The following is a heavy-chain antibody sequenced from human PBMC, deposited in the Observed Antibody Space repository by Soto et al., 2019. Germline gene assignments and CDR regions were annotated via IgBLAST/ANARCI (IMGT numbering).Heavy chain of an antibody. CDR1: GFTFSNAW. V-gene: IGHV3-15*07. Sequence: EVQLVESGGGLVKPGGSLRLSCAASGFTFSNAWMNWVRQAPGKGLEWVGGIKSKTDGGTTDYAAPVKGRFTISRDDSKNTLYLQMNSLKTEDTAVYYCTTDRVVVAATYYYYGMDVWGQGTTVTVSS. D-gene: IGHD2-15*01. CDR3: TTDRVVVAATYYYYGMDV. CDR2: IKSKTDGGTT. J-gene: IGHJ6*02.